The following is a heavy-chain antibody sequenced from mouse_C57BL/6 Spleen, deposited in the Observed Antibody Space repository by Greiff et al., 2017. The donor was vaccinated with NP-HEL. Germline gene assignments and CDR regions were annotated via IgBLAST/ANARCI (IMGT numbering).Heavy chain of an antibody. CDR3: ARDGYDRGYYCDY. CDR2: INPYNGGT. Sequence: EVQLQQSGPVLVKPGASVKMSCKASGYTFTDYYMHWVKQSHGKSLEWIGVINPYNGGTSYNQKFKGKATLTVDKSSSTAYMEINSLPAEDSAVYYCARDGYDRGYYCDYWGQGTTLTVSS. D-gene: IGHD2-2*01. J-gene: IGHJ2*01. CDR1: GYTFTDYY. V-gene: IGHV1-19*01.